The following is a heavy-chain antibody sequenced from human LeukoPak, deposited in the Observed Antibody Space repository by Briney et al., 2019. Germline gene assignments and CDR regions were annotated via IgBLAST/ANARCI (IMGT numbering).Heavy chain of an antibody. CDR3: ASRTTVTDADGFDI. CDR1: GFTFSSYS. V-gene: IGHV3-66*01. Sequence: PGGSLRLSCAASGFTFSSYSMIWVRQAPGKGLEWVSLIYSGGSTYNADSVKDRFTISRDNSKNTVYLQMNSLRAEDTAVYYCASRTTVTDADGFDIWGQGTMVTVSS. J-gene: IGHJ3*02. CDR2: IYSGGST. D-gene: IGHD4-17*01.